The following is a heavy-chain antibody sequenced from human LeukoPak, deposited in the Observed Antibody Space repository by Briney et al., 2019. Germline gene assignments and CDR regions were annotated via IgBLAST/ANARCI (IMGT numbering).Heavy chain of an antibody. CDR1: GFTFSSYW. J-gene: IGHJ4*02. D-gene: IGHD5-18*01. CDR2: IKQDGSEK. V-gene: IGHV3-7*01. CDR3: ARDRGYSYGLRPYYFDY. Sequence: GGSLRLSCAASGFTFSSYWMSWVRQAPGKGLEWVAHIKQDGSEKYYVDSVKGRFTISRDNAKNSLYLQMNSLRAEDTAVYYCARDRGYSYGLRPYYFDYWGQGTLVTVSS.